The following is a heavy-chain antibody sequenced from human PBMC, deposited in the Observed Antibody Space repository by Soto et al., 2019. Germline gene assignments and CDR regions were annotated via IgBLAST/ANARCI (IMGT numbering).Heavy chain of an antibody. V-gene: IGHV2-5*02. CDR2: IYWDDDK. Sequence: QITLKESGPTLVKPTQTLTLTCTFSGFSLSTSGVGVGWIRQPPGKALEWLALIYWDDDKRYSPSLKSRLTINKDTSKNQVVLTMTNMDPVDTATYYCAHSRAAIDDEYFQHWGQGTLVTVSS. D-gene: IGHD2-2*01. CDR3: AHSRAAIDDEYFQH. J-gene: IGHJ1*01. CDR1: GFSLSTSGVG.